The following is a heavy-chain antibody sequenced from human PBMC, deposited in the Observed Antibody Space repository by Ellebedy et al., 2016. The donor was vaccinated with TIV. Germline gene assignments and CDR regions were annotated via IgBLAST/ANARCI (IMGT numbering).Heavy chain of an antibody. CDR1: GYTFTSYA. J-gene: IGHJ4*02. D-gene: IGHD3-16*01. V-gene: IGHV1-3*01. CDR2: INAGNGNT. CDR3: ARSGDAWGIDF. Sequence: AASVKVSCKASGYTFTSYAMHWVRQAPGQRLEWMGWINAGNGNTKYSQKFQGRVSFTRDTSATTAYMELSSLTSEDTAVYYCARSGDAWGIDFWGQGTLVTVSS.